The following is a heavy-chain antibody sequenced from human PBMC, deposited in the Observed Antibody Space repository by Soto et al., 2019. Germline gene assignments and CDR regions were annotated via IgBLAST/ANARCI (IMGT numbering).Heavy chain of an antibody. D-gene: IGHD6-6*01. CDR2: INPSGGST. V-gene: IGHV1-46*01. CDR1: GYTFTSYY. J-gene: IGHJ6*02. CDR3: ARGERDSSYFGRYGMDV. Sequence: ASVKVSCKASGYTFTSYYMHWVRQAPGQGLEWMGIINPSGGSTSYAQKFQGRVTMTRDTSTSTVYMELSSLRSEDTAVYYCARGERDSSYFGRYGMDVWGQGTTVTVSS.